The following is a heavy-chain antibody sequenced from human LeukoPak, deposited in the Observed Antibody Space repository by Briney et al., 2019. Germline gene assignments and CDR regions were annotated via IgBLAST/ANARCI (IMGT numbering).Heavy chain of an antibody. CDR3: ARGTGSSWYGGPFDY. J-gene: IGHJ4*02. CDR1: GGSISSSSYY. D-gene: IGHD6-13*01. V-gene: IGHV4-39*07. CDR2: IYYSGST. Sequence: SETLSLTCTVSGGSISSSSYYWGWIRQPPGKGLEWIGSIYYSGSTYYNPSLKSRVIISVDTSKNQFSLKLSSVTAADTAVYYCARGTGSSWYGGPFDYWGQGTLVTVSS.